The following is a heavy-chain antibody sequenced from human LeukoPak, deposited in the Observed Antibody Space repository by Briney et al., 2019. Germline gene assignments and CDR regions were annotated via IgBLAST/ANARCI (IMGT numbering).Heavy chain of an antibody. Sequence: GGSLRLSCAASGFTFSDYYMSWIRQAPGKGLEWVSYISSSGSTIYYADSVKGRFTISRDNAKNSLYLQMNSLRAEDTAGYYCARDRAAMVIDYWGQGTLVTVSS. CDR3: ARDRAAMVIDY. D-gene: IGHD5-18*01. CDR2: ISSSGSTI. V-gene: IGHV3-11*04. CDR1: GFTFSDYY. J-gene: IGHJ4*02.